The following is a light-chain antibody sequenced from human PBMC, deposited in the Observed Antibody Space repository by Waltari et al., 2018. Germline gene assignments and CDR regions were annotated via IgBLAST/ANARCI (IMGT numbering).Light chain of an antibody. Sequence: QVVLTQPPFASASLGASVTLTCTLSSRHRGYDIRRHQQQPGKGPQYLMRVNSDGSHTKGEGVSDRFSGSSSGAERYLTISSLRSEDEGDYYCQTWGLGIRVFGGGTKLTVL. J-gene: IGLJ2*01. CDR2: VNSDGSH. CDR1: SRHRGYD. V-gene: IGLV4-69*01. CDR3: QTWGLGIRV.